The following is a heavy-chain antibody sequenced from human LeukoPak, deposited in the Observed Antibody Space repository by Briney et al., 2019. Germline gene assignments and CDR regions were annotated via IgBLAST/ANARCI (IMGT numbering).Heavy chain of an antibody. CDR2: ISYDGSNN. J-gene: IGHJ6*02. CDR3: AKDLQQLAAGYYYYGMDV. CDR1: GFTFSSYG. V-gene: IGHV3-30*18. D-gene: IGHD6-13*01. Sequence: GRSLRLSCAASGFTFSSYGMHWVRQAPGKGLEWVAVISYDGSNNYYADSVKGRFTISRDNSKNTLYLQMNSLRAEDTVVYYCAKDLQQLAAGYYYYGMDVWGQGTTVTVSS.